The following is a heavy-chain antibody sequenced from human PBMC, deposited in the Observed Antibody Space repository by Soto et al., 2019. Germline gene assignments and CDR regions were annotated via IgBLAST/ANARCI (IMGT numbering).Heavy chain of an antibody. CDR3: ARSNWVFWDLRIGWYDP. CDR2: IYYSGTT. V-gene: IGHV4-39*01. J-gene: IGHJ5*02. Sequence: SETLSLTCTVSGGSISSSSYYWGWIRQPPGKGLEWIGSIYYSGTTYYNPSLRSRVIISLETSKNQFSLKLTSVTTADTAVYYCARSNWVFWDLRIGWYDPWGQGTLVTVSS. D-gene: IGHD7-27*01. CDR1: GGSISSSSYY.